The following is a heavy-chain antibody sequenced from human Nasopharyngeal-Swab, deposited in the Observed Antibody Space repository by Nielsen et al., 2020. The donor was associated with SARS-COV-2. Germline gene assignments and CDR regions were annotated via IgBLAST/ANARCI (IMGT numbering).Heavy chain of an antibody. CDR1: VFSLSTSGVG. V-gene: IGHV2-5*02. Sequence: SGPTLVKPTQTLTLTCTFSVFSLSTSGVGVGWIRQPPGKALEWLALIYWDDDKRYSPSLKSRLTITKDTSKNQVVLTMTNMDPVDTATYYCAHSRIAAASWGIAFDPWGQGTLVTVSS. D-gene: IGHD6-13*01. J-gene: IGHJ5*02. CDR3: AHSRIAAASWGIAFDP. CDR2: IYWDDDK.